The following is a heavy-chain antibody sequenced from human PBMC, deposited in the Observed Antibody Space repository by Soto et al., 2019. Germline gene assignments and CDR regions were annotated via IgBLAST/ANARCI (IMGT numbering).Heavy chain of an antibody. V-gene: IGHV4-30-2*01. CDR1: GGSISSGGYY. J-gene: IGHJ4*02. Sequence: SETLSLTCTVSGGSISSGGYYWSWIRQHPGKGLEWIGYTYHSGSTYYNPSLKSRVTISVDRSKNQFSLKLSSVTAADTAVYYCARGGVDYYDSSGYYFSPYYFDYWGQGTLVTVSS. CDR2: TYHSGST. CDR3: ARGGVDYYDSSGYYFSPYYFDY. D-gene: IGHD3-22*01.